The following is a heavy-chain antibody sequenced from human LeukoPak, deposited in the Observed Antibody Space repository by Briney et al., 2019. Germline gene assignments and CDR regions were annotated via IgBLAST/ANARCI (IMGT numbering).Heavy chain of an antibody. CDR3: ARDSGRAVAGDAFDI. V-gene: IGHV1-18*01. CDR1: GYTFTSYG. Sequence: ASVKVSCKASGYTFTSYGIGWVRQAPGQGLEWMGWISAYNGNTNYAQKLQGRVTMTTDTSTSTAYMELRSLRSDDTAVYYCARDSGRAVAGDAFDIWGQGTMVTVSS. D-gene: IGHD6-19*01. CDR2: ISAYNGNT. J-gene: IGHJ3*02.